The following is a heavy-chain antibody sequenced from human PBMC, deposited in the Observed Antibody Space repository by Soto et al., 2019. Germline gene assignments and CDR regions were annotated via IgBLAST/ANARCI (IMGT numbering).Heavy chain of an antibody. J-gene: IGHJ4*02. CDR2: ITASGEKL. V-gene: IGHV3-23*01. Sequence: PGGSLRLSCAASGFSLSSYAMTWVRQAPGKGLEWVSGITASGEKLYYADSVKGRFTVSRDNSKNTLYLQMHSLGAEDTAVYYCAKFGMATTKRSPPYYIDYWGQGALVTVSS. CDR3: AKFGMATTKRSPPYYIDY. CDR1: GFSLSSYA. D-gene: IGHD1-1*01.